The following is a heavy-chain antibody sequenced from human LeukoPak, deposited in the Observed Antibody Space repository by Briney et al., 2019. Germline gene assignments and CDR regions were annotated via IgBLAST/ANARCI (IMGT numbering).Heavy chain of an antibody. CDR3: AREGGDRTGTTSFDP. V-gene: IGHV3-23*01. Sequence: GGSLRLSCAASGFTFSSYAMSWVRQAPGKGLEWVSAISGSGGSTYYADSVKGRFTISRDNAKNSLYLQMNSLRAEDTAVYYCAREGGDRTGTTSFDPWGQGTLVTVSS. D-gene: IGHD1-1*01. CDR1: GFTFSSYA. J-gene: IGHJ5*02. CDR2: ISGSGGST.